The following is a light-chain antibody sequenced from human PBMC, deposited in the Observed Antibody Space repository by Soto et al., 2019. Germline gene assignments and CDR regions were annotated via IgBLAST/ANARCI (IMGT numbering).Light chain of an antibody. Sequence: SSELTQPPSVSVAPGKTARITCGGNNIGSKSVHWCQQKPGQAPVLVIYYDSDRPSGIPERFSGSNSGNTATLTISRVEAGDEADYYCQVWDSSSDPWVFGGGTKLTVL. J-gene: IGLJ3*02. CDR3: QVWDSSSDPWV. CDR2: YDS. CDR1: NIGSKS. V-gene: IGLV3-21*04.